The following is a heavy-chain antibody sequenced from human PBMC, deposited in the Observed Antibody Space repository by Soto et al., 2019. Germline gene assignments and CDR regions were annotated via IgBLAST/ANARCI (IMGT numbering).Heavy chain of an antibody. CDR3: ARDGDGYNY. CDR1: AGSVSSGSYY. Sequence: SETLSLTCTVSAGSVSSGSYYWSWIRQPPGKGLEWIGYIYSSGGTSYNPSLKSRVTISVDTYKNQFSLKLSSVTAADTAVYYCARDGDGYNYWGQGTLVTVSS. J-gene: IGHJ4*02. CDR2: IYSSGGT. V-gene: IGHV4-61*01. D-gene: IGHD5-18*01.